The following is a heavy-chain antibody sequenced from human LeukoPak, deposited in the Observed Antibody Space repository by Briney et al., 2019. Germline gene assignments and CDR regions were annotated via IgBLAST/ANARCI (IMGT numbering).Heavy chain of an antibody. D-gene: IGHD3-10*01. Sequence: ASVKVSCKASGYTFTTYAMNWVRQAPGQRLEWMGWINAGNGNTKYSQEFQGRVTITRDTSASTAYMELSSLRSEDMAVYYCARDLGEYYYGSGSYGNWFDPWGQGTLVTVSS. CDR3: ARDLGEYYYGSGSYGNWFDP. CDR1: GYTFTTYA. CDR2: INAGNGNT. V-gene: IGHV1-3*03. J-gene: IGHJ5*02.